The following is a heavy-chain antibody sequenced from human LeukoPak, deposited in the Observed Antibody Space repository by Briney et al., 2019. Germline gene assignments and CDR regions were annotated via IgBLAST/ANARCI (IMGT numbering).Heavy chain of an antibody. Sequence: SVKVSCKASGGTFSSYAISWVRQAPGQGLEWMGRIILILGIANYAQKFQGRVTITADKSTSTAYMELSSLRSEDTAVYYCARTVCSGGSCYFSPQHMFDYWGQGTLVTVSS. V-gene: IGHV1-69*04. D-gene: IGHD2-15*01. CDR3: ARTVCSGGSCYFSPQHMFDY. J-gene: IGHJ4*02. CDR1: GGTFSSYA. CDR2: IILILGIA.